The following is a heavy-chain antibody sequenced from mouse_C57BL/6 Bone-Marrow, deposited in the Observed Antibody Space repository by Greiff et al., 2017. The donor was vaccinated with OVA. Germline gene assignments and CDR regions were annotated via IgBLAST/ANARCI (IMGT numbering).Heavy chain of an antibody. V-gene: IGHV5-17*01. Sequence: DVMLVESGGGLVKPGGSLKLSCAASGFTFSDYGMHWVRQAPEKGLEWVAYISSGSSTIYYADTVKGRFTISRDNAKNTLFLQMTSLRSEDTATYYCARKSRAMDYWGQGTSVTVSS. CDR2: ISSGSSTI. D-gene: IGHD1-1*01. CDR1: GFTFSDYG. CDR3: ARKSRAMDY. J-gene: IGHJ4*01.